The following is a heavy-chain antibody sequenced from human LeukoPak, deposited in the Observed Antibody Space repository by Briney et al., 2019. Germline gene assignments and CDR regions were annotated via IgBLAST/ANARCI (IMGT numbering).Heavy chain of an antibody. V-gene: IGHV3-21*01. CDR1: GFIFSSYS. CDR3: ARDSPFYGDYSGNDY. J-gene: IGHJ4*02. D-gene: IGHD4-17*01. CDR2: VSSSSSYI. Sequence: GGSLRLSCAASGFIFSSYSMNWVRQAPGKGLEWVSSVSSSSSYIYYADSVKGRFTISRDNAKNSLYLQMNSLRAEDTAVYYCARDSPFYGDYSGNDYWGQGTLVTVSS.